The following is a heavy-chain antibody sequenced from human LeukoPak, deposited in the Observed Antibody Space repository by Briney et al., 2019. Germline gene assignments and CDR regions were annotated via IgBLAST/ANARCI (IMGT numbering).Heavy chain of an antibody. V-gene: IGHV3-11*01. CDR2: ISTRDNTI. CDR1: GFTFDDYG. D-gene: IGHD4-23*01. Sequence: GGSLRLSCAASGFTFDDYGMSWVRQAPGKGLEWLSYISTRDNTIQYADSVKGRFTISRDNANNSVFLQMNNLRAEDSAIYYCARGARWAYYFDYWGQGSLVTVSS. CDR3: ARGARWAYYFDY. J-gene: IGHJ4*02.